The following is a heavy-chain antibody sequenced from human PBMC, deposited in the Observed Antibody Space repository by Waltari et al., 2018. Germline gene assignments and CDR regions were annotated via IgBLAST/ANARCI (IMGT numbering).Heavy chain of an antibody. V-gene: IGHV1-69*12. CDR3: ARAEIVVVPAAIGGGAFDI. CDR2: IIPIFGTA. Sequence: QVQLVQSGAEVKKPGSSVKVSCKASGGTFSSYAISWLRQAPGQGLEWMGGIIPIFGTANYAQKFQGRVTITADESTSTAYMELSSLRSEDTAVYYCARAEIVVVPAAIGGGAFDIWGQGTMVTVSS. J-gene: IGHJ3*02. CDR1: GGTFSSYA. D-gene: IGHD2-2*02.